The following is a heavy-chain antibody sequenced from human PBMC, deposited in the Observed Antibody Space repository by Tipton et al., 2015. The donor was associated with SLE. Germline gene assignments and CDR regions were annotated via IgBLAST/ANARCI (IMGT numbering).Heavy chain of an antibody. CDR1: GFTFSSYG. V-gene: IGHV3-33*08. D-gene: IGHD4-23*01. CDR3: ARGYGGINWYFDL. CDR2: IRYDGSNK. Sequence: RSLRLSCAASGFTFSSYGMHWVRQAPGKGLEWVAFIRYDGSNKYYADSVKGRFTISRDNSKSTLYLQMNSLRAEDTAVYYCARGYGGINWYFDLWGRGTLVTVSS. J-gene: IGHJ2*01.